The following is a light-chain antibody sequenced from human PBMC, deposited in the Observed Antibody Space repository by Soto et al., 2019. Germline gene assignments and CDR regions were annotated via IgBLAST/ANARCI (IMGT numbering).Light chain of an antibody. V-gene: IGKV3-20*01. CDR2: GAT. J-gene: IGKJ4*02. CDR3: QQHSNSPLT. CDR1: QSVSSRY. Sequence: EIVLTQSPGTLSMSPGERATLSCRASQSVSSRYVAWHQQKPGQAPRLLLSGATNRATGIPDRFSGSGSGTDFNLTISRLEPEDFAVYYCQQHSNSPLTFGPGTKVEL.